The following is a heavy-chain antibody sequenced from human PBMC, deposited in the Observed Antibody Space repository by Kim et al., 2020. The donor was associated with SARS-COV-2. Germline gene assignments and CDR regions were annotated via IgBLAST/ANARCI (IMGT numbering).Heavy chain of an antibody. V-gene: IGHV4-34*01. J-gene: IGHJ4*02. D-gene: IGHD1-26*01. CDR2: INHSGST. CDR3: ARFNTGEVYFDY. Sequence: SQTLSLTCAVYGGSFSGYFWTWIRQPPGKGLEWIGEINHSGSTNYNPSLKSRATISVDTSRKQFSLKLTSVTAADPAVYYCARFNTGEVYFDYWGQETRV. CDR1: GGSFSGYF.